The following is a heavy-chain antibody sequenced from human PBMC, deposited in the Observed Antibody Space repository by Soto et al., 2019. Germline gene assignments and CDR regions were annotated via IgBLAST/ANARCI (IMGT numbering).Heavy chain of an antibody. Sequence: QVQLQQWGAGLLKPSETLSLTCAVYGGSFSGYYWSWIRQPPGKGLEWIGEINHSGSTNYNPSLKSRVTISVDTSKNQFSLKLSSVTAADTAVYYCARAPERYSGSYWLRYWGQGTLVTVSS. V-gene: IGHV4-34*01. CDR1: GGSFSGYY. D-gene: IGHD1-26*01. CDR3: ARAPERYSGSYWLRY. J-gene: IGHJ4*02. CDR2: INHSGST.